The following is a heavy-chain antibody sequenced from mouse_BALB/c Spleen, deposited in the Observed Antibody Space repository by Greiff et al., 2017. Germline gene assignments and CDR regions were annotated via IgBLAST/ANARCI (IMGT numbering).Heavy chain of an antibody. V-gene: IGHV3-2*02. CDR2: ISYSGST. D-gene: IGHD2-14*01. CDR3: ARRGYDDLGYAMDY. J-gene: IGHJ4*01. CDR1: GYSITSDYA. Sequence: EVQRVESGPGLVKPSQSLSLTCTVTGYSITSDYAWNLIRQFPGNQLRWLCFISYSGSTSYNPSLKSRISITRDTSKNQFFLQLNSVTTEDTATYYCARRGYDDLGYAMDYWGQGTSVTVSS.